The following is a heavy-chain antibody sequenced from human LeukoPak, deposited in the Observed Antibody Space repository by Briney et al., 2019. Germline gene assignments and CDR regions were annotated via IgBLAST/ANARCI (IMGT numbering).Heavy chain of an antibody. D-gene: IGHD6-19*01. Sequence: SETLSLTCTVSGGSISSGGYYWSWIRQHPGKGLEWIGYIYYSGSTYYNPSLKSRVTISVDTSKNQFSLKLSSVTAADTAVYYCARRDHSSGWFHFDYWGQGTLVTVSS. CDR3: ARRDHSSGWFHFDY. J-gene: IGHJ4*02. CDR1: GGSISSGGYY. V-gene: IGHV4-31*03. CDR2: IYYSGST.